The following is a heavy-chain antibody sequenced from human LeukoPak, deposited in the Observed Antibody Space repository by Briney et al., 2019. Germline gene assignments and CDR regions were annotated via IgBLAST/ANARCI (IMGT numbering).Heavy chain of an antibody. D-gene: IGHD3-3*01. J-gene: IGHJ5*02. CDR3: ASSPYYDFWSGYSSPNWFDP. CDR1: GYTFTSYD. CDR2: MNPNSGNT. V-gene: IGHV1-8*01. Sequence: ASVKVSRKASGYTFTSYDINWVRQATGQGLEWMGWMNPNSGNTGYAQKFQGRVTMTRNTSISTAYMELSSLRSEDTAVYYCASSPYYDFWSGYSSPNWFDPWGQGTLVTVSS.